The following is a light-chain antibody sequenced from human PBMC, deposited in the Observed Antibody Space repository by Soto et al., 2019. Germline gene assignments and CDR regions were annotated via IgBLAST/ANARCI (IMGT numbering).Light chain of an antibody. CDR1: QSVSGSY. J-gene: IGKJ1*01. CDR2: GAS. CDR3: QQYGSSPET. Sequence: EIVLTQSPGTLSLSPGGRATLSCRASQSVSGSYLAWYQQKPGQAPRLLIYGASSRATGIPDRFSGSGSGTDFTLTISRLEPADFAVYYCQQYGSSPETFGQGTKLEIK. V-gene: IGKV3-20*01.